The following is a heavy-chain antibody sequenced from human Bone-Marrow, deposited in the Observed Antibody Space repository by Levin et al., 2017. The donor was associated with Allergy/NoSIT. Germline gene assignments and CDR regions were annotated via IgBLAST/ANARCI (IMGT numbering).Heavy chain of an antibody. CDR3: AFPTPYCNGGNCYYFDY. CDR2: ISHTGST. J-gene: IGHJ4*02. CDR1: GSSISSGYF. Sequence: SSETLSLTCTVSGSSISSGYFWDWIRQPPGKGLEWIGSISHTGSTYYDPSLKSRVTMSLDTSKNQFSLKLTSVTAADTAVYYCAFPTPYCNGGNCYYFDYWGQGTLVTVSS. V-gene: IGHV4-38-2*02. D-gene: IGHD2-15*01.